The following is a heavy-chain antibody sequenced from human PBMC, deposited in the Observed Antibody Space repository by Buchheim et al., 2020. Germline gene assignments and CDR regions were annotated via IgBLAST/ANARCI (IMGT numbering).Heavy chain of an antibody. CDR2: ISGSGGST. V-gene: IGHV3-23*01. D-gene: IGHD6-13*01. CDR1: GFAFSSYD. J-gene: IGHJ2*01. CDR3: ARDREYSSSWYLAWYFDL. Sequence: EVQLLESGGGLVQPGGSLILSCAASGFAFSSYDMSWVRQAPGKGLEWVSDISGSGGSTYYADSVKGRFTISRDNSKNILNIQMNNLGAEDTAVYYCARDREYSSSWYLAWYFDLWGRGTL.